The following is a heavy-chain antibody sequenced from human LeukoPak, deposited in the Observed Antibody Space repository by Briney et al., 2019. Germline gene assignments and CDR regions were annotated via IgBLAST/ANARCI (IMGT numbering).Heavy chain of an antibody. J-gene: IGHJ4*02. CDR3: ARSTYYYDSSGYYIDY. Sequence: SVKVSCKASGGTFSSYAISWVRQAPGQGLEWMGGIIPIFGTANYAQKFQGRVTITTDESTSTAYMELSSLRSEDTAVYYCARSTYYYDSSGYYIDYWGQGTLVTVSS. CDR1: GGTFSSYA. CDR2: IIPIFGTA. D-gene: IGHD3-22*01. V-gene: IGHV1-69*05.